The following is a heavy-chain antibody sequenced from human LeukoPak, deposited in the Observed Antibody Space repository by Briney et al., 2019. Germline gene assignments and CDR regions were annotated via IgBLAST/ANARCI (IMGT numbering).Heavy chain of an antibody. D-gene: IGHD3-3*01. CDR1: GGSISNTNW. J-gene: IGHJ6*02. Sequence: SGTLSLTCGVSGGSISNTNWWTWFRQPPGKGLEWIGEVNLQGSTNYNPSLKSRVTISVDTSKNQFSLKLSSVTAADTAVYYCARAYYDFWSGYPSGYYYYGMDVWGQGTTVTVSS. CDR2: VNLQGST. CDR3: ARAYYDFWSGYPSGYYYYGMDV. V-gene: IGHV4-4*02.